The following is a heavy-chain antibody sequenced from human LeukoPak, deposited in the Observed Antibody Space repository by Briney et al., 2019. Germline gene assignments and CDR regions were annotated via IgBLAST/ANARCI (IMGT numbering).Heavy chain of an antibody. CDR2: INHSGST. D-gene: IGHD4-17*01. CDR3: ARFSVDYGDHVFDAFDI. CDR1: GGSFSGYY. V-gene: IGHV4-34*01. Sequence: SETLSLTCAVCGGSFSGYYWSWIRQPPGKGLEWIGEINHSGSTNYNPSLKSRVTISVDTSKNQFSLKLSSVTAADTAVYYCARFSVDYGDHVFDAFDIWGQGTMVTVSS. J-gene: IGHJ3*02.